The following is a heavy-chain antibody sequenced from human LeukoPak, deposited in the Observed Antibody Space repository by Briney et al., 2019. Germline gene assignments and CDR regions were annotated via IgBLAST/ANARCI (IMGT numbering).Heavy chain of an antibody. D-gene: IGHD6-19*01. CDR3: ARVLGYSSGWYDY. CDR1: GFTFSSYS. Sequence: PGGSPRLSCAASGFTFSSYSMNWVRQAPGKGLEWVSSISSSSSYIYYADSVKGRFTISRDNAKNSLYLQMNSLRAEDTAVYYCARVLGYSSGWYDYWGQGTLVTVSS. J-gene: IGHJ4*02. V-gene: IGHV3-21*01. CDR2: ISSSSSYI.